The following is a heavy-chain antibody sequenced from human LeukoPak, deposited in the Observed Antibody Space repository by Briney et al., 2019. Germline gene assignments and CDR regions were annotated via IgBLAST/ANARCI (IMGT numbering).Heavy chain of an antibody. D-gene: IGHD1-26*01. CDR2: IRDDGSNK. CDR1: GFTFSSYG. CDR3: AKDTGEGAYYFDY. J-gene: IGHJ4*02. V-gene: IGHV3-30*02. Sequence: GGSLRLTCAASGFTFSSYGMHWVRQAPGKGLEWVAFIRDDGSNKYYADSVKGRFTISRDNSKNTLYLQMNSLRAEDTAVYYCAKDTGEGAYYFDYWGQGTLVTVSS.